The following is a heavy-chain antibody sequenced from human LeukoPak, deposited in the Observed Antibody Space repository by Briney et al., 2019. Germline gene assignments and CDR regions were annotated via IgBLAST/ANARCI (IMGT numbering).Heavy chain of an antibody. J-gene: IGHJ4*02. D-gene: IGHD2-15*01. Sequence: GGSLRLSCAASGFTFSSYSMNWVRQAPGKGLEWVSSISSSSSYIYYADSVKGRFTISRDNSKNTLYLQMNSLRAGDTAVYYCARGVGYCSGGSCQQFDYWGQGTLVTVSS. CDR3: ARGVGYCSGGSCQQFDY. V-gene: IGHV3-21*01. CDR2: ISSSSSYI. CDR1: GFTFSSYS.